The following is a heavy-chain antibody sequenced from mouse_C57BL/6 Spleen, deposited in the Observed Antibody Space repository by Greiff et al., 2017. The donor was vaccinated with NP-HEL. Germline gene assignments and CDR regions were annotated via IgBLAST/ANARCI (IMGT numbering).Heavy chain of an antibody. J-gene: IGHJ3*01. CDR1: GFTFSSYT. V-gene: IGHV5-9*01. Sequence: EVQVVESGGGLVKPGGSLKLSCAASGFTFSSYTMSWVRQTPEKRLEWVATISGGGGNTYYPDSVKGRFTISRDNAKNTLYLQMSSLRSEDTALYYCARQAYYYGSSYEFAYWGQGTLVTVSA. CDR2: ISGGGGNT. D-gene: IGHD1-1*01. CDR3: ARQAYYYGSSYEFAY.